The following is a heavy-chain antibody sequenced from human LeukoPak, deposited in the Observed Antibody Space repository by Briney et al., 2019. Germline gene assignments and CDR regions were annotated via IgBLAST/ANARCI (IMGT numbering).Heavy chain of an antibody. D-gene: IGHD3-10*01. Sequence: ASVKVSCKASGYTFTSYDINWVRQATGQGLEWMGWMNPNCGNTGYAQKFQGRVTMTRNTSISTAYMELSSLRSEDTAVYYCARSYYGSGSSRPHYYYYGMDVWGQGTTVTVSS. J-gene: IGHJ6*02. CDR2: MNPNCGNT. CDR3: ARSYYGSGSSRPHYYYYGMDV. CDR1: GYTFTSYD. V-gene: IGHV1-8*01.